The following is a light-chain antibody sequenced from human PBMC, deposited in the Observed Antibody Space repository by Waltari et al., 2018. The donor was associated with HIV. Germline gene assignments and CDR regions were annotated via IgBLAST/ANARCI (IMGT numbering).Light chain of an antibody. Sequence: QSVLTQPPSVSGAPGQRVTISCTGSSSNIGAGYDVHWYQQVPGTAPKLLIYGNNNRPSGVPDRFSASKSGASPSLAITGLQAEDEADYDCQSYDSSLTGSVFGGGTKLTVL. J-gene: IGLJ2*01. CDR2: GNN. CDR3: QSYDSSLTGSV. CDR1: SSNIGAGYD. V-gene: IGLV1-40*01.